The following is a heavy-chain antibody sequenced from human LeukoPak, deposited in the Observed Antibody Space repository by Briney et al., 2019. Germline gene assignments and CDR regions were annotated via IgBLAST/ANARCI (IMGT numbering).Heavy chain of an antibody. Sequence: GESLQISCKGSGYSINNYWIGWVRQMPGKGLEWMGIIYPADSDIRYSPSFQGQVTISADKSISTAYLQWSSLKASDTAMYYCARQEYCSGGSCYTWFDPWGQGTLVTVSS. CDR2: IYPADSDI. V-gene: IGHV5-51*01. D-gene: IGHD2-15*01. J-gene: IGHJ5*02. CDR3: ARQEYCSGGSCYTWFDP. CDR1: GYSINNYW.